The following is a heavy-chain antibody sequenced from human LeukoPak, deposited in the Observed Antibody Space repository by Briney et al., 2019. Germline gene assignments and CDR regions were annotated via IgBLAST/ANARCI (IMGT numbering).Heavy chain of an antibody. CDR3: AKMEGQRLYDYCMDV. Sequence: GGSLRLCCAVAAFPFSTYGMAWVGQAPCQGLEWVSAIGGSTTYYADSVKGRFTISIDNSKNTLYLQMNSLRADDTAEYYCAKMEGQRLYDYCMDVWGRGTTVTVSS. V-gene: IGHV3-23*01. D-gene: IGHD3-3*01. J-gene: IGHJ6*03. CDR2: IGGSTT. CDR1: AFPFSTYG.